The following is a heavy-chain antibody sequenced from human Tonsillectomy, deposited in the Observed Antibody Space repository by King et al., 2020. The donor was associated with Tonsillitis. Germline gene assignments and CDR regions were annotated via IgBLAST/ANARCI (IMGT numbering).Heavy chain of an antibody. CDR1: GGSFSAYF. CDR3: SRGGSFYYDSSAKPYYFHYYMDV. Sequence: VQLQQWGAGLLKPSETLSLTCAVYGGSFSAYFWNWIRQPPGKGLEWIVEIDHSGVTNSNPSLKSRATLSVDTSKNQFSLKLTSVTAADTAVYYCSRGGSFYYDSSAKPYYFHYYMDVWGKGTTVTVSS. V-gene: IGHV4-34*01. D-gene: IGHD3-22*01. CDR2: IDHSGVT. J-gene: IGHJ6*03.